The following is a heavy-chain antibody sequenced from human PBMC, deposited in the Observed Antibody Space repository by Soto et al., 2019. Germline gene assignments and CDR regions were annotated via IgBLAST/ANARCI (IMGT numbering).Heavy chain of an antibody. CDR3: ARRGATRLNDAFDI. J-gene: IGHJ3*02. CDR2: IWYDGSNK. V-gene: IGHV3-33*01. Sequence: QVQLVESGGGVVQPGRSLRLSCAASGFTFSSYGMHWVRQAPGKGLEWVAVIWYDGSNKYYADSVKGRFTISRDNSKNTLYLQMNSLRAEDTAVYYCARRGATRLNDAFDIWGQGTMVTVSS. D-gene: IGHD1-26*01. CDR1: GFTFSSYG.